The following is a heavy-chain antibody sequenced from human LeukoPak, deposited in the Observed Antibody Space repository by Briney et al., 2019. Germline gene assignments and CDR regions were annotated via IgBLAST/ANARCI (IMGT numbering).Heavy chain of an antibody. CDR3: ARGRTKQWLVNRYYYYYMDV. CDR2: IYYTGNT. V-gene: IGHV4-59*01. CDR1: GGSISSYY. Sequence: TPSETLSLTCTVSGGSISSYYWSWIRQPPGKGLEWIGYIYYTGNTNYNPSLKSRVTISVDTSKNQFSLKLSSVTAADTAVYYCARGRTKQWLVNRYYYYYMDVWGKGTTVTVSS. J-gene: IGHJ6*03. D-gene: IGHD6-19*01.